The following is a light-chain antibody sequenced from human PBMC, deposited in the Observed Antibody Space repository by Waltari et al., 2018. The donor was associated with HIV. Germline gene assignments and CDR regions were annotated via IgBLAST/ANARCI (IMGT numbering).Light chain of an antibody. J-gene: IGLJ1*01. Sequence: QSALTQPASVSGSPGQSITISCTGTSSDVGCYNYVSLFQQHPGKAPQLMLYEVSNRPSGVSNRFSGSKSGNTASLTISGLQAEDEADYYCSSYTSSSTLVFGTGTKVTVL. V-gene: IGLV2-14*01. CDR3: SSYTSSSTLV. CDR1: SSDVGCYNY. CDR2: EVS.